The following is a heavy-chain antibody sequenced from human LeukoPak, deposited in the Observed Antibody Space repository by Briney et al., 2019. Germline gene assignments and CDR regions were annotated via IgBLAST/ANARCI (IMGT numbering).Heavy chain of an antibody. CDR2: ISSSSSYI. Sequence: PGGSLRLSCAASGFTFSSYSMNWARQAPGKGLEWVSSISSSSSYIYYADSVKGRFTISRDNAKNSLYLQMNSLRAEDTAVYYCARDSSSSRDYWGQGTLVTVSS. CDR1: GFTFSSYS. D-gene: IGHD6-13*01. V-gene: IGHV3-21*01. J-gene: IGHJ4*02. CDR3: ARDSSSSRDY.